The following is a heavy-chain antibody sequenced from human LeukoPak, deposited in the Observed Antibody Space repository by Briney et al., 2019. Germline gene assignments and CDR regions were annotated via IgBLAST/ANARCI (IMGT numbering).Heavy chain of an antibody. CDR1: GYSISSGYY. CDR3: ARQLWFPGRVGTYYYYYMDV. V-gene: IGHV4-38-2*02. J-gene: IGHJ6*03. CDR2: INHSGST. D-gene: IGHD5-18*01. Sequence: SETLSLTCTVSGYSISSGYYWSWIRQPPGKGLEWIGEINHSGSTNYNPSLMSRVTISVDTSKNQFSLKLSSVTAADTAVYYCARQLWFPGRVGTYYYYYMDVWGKGTTVTVSS.